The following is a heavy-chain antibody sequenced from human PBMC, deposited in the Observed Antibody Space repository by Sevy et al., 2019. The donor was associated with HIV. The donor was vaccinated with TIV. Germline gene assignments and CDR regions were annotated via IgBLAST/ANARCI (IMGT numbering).Heavy chain of an antibody. J-gene: IGHJ4*02. CDR1: GYTLTELS. CDR3: ATRRIRGGSGYYFDY. V-gene: IGHV1-24*01. CDR2: FDPEDGET. D-gene: IGHD3-22*01. Sequence: ASVKVSCKVSGYTLTELSMHWVRQAPGKGLEWMGGFDPEDGETIYAQKFQGRVTMTEDTSTDTAYMELGSLRSEETAVYYCATRRIRGGSGYYFDYWGQGTLVTVSS.